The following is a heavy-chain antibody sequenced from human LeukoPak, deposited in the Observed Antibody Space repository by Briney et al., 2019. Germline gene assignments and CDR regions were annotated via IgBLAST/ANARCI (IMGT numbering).Heavy chain of an antibody. Sequence: SETLSLTCTVSSGSISTSNYFWGWIRQPPGKGLEWIGSIYYSGSTSYSPSLKSRVTISVDTSKRQFSLKLSSVTAADTAVYYCASAIFVENAFDIWGQGTMVTVSS. CDR1: SGSISTSNYF. D-gene: IGHD3-3*01. V-gene: IGHV4-39*07. J-gene: IGHJ3*02. CDR2: IYYSGST. CDR3: ASAIFVENAFDI.